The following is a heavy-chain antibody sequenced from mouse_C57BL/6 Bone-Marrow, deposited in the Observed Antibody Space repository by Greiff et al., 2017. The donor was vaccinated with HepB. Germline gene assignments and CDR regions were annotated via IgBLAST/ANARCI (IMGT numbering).Heavy chain of an antibody. Sequence: EVMLVESGGGLVKPGGSLKLSCAASGFTFSDYGMHWVRQAPEKGLEWVAYISSGSSTIYYADTVKGRFTISRDNAKNTLFLQMTSLRSEDTAMYYCARDYYGSSYPAGFAYWGQGTLVTVSA. D-gene: IGHD1-1*01. J-gene: IGHJ3*01. CDR2: ISSGSSTI. CDR3: ARDYYGSSYPAGFAY. CDR1: GFTFSDYG. V-gene: IGHV5-17*01.